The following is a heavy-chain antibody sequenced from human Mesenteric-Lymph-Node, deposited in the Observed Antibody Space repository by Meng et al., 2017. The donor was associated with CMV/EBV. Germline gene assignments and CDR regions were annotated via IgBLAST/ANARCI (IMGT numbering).Heavy chain of an antibody. V-gene: IGHV3-7*01. CDR3: ARPIYDFWSGSRDSYYYGMDV. J-gene: IGHJ6*02. D-gene: IGHD3-3*01. CDR1: GFTFSSDW. CDR2: IKPDGSEK. Sequence: GESLKISCAASGFTFSSDWMTWVRQAPGKGLEWVANIKPDGSEKHYVDSVKGRFTISRDNARNSLSLQMNSLRAEDTAVHYCARPIYDFWSGSRDSYYYGMDVWGQGTTVTVSS.